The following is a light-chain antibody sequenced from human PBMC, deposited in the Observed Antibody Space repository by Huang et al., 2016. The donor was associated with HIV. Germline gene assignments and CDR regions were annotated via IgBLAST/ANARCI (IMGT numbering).Light chain of an antibody. CDR1: QSLLYSSNNKNY. J-gene: IGKJ1*01. Sequence: DIVMTQSPDSLAVSLGERATINCKSSQSLLYSSNNKNYLAWYPQKPGQPPKLLIYWASTRESGVPDRFSGSGSETDFTLTISSLQAEDVAVYYCHQYYATGTFGQGTKVEI. V-gene: IGKV4-1*01. CDR2: WAS. CDR3: HQYYATGT.